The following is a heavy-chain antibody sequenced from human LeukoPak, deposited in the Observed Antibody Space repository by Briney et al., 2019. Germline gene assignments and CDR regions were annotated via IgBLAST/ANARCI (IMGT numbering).Heavy chain of an antibody. CDR3: ARGGPVFGVVTPFDY. CDR1: GGSFSGYY. D-gene: IGHD3-3*01. CDR2: TNHSGSA. J-gene: IGHJ4*02. V-gene: IGHV4-34*01. Sequence: TSETLSLTCAVYGGSFSGYYWSWIRQPPGKGLEWIGETNHSGSANYNPSLKSRVTISVDMSKNQFSLKLSSVTAADTAVYYCARGGPVFGVVTPFDYWGQGTLVTVSS.